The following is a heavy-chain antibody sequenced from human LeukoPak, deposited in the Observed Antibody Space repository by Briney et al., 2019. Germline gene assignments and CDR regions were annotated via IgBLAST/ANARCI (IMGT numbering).Heavy chain of an antibody. J-gene: IGHJ3*02. CDR2: INPIGGST. CDR3: ARVERTDAFDI. CDR1: GYTFTSYY. D-gene: IGHD5-24*01. Sequence: ASVTVSCKASGYTFTSYYMHWVRQAPGQGLEWMGIINPIGGSTSYAQKFQGRVTMTRDTSTSTVYMELSSLRSEDTAVYYCARVERTDAFDIWGQGTMVTVSS. V-gene: IGHV1-46*01.